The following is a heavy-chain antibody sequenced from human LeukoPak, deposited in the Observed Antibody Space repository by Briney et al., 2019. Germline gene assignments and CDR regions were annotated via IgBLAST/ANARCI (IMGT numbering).Heavy chain of an antibody. CDR2: ISYDGSNK. CDR3: ARANSYGWRTWIDY. CDR1: GFTFSSSA. V-gene: IGHV3-30*04. D-gene: IGHD5-18*01. Sequence: GGSLRLSCAASGFTFSSSAMSWVRQAPGKGLEWVAVISYDGSNKYYADSVKGRFTISRDNSKNTLYLQMNSLRAEDTAVYYCARANSYGWRTWIDYWGQGTLVTVSS. J-gene: IGHJ4*02.